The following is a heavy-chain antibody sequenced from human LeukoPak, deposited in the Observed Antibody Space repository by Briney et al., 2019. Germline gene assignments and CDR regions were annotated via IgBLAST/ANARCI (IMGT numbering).Heavy chain of an antibody. V-gene: IGHV3-30*02. J-gene: IGHJ4*02. D-gene: IGHD3-10*01. CDR3: AKDGTRGIRFGKIPHYFNY. CDR1: GFTFSSYG. Sequence: PGGSLRLSCAASGFTFSSYGMHWVRQAPGKGLEWVAFIRYDGMNKYYADSVKGRFTTSRDSSKNTVYLQMNSLRVEDTAVYYCAKDGTRGIRFGKIPHYFNYWGQGTLVTVSS. CDR2: IRYDGMNK.